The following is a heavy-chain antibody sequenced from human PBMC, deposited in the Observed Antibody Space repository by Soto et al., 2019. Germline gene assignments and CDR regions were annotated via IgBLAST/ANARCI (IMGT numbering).Heavy chain of an antibody. V-gene: IGHV3-30-3*01. CDR3: VRDKSPYSRGWHNRHFAY. Sequence: QVQLVESGGGVVQPGRSLRLSCAASGFTFSSYAMHWVRQAPGKGLEWVAVISYDGSNKYYADSVKGRFTISRDNSSTXXLQMDSLRAEDTAVYYCVRDKSPYSRGWHNRHFAYWGQGTLVTVSS. J-gene: IGHJ4*02. CDR1: GFTFSSYA. D-gene: IGHD6-19*01. CDR2: ISYDGSNK.